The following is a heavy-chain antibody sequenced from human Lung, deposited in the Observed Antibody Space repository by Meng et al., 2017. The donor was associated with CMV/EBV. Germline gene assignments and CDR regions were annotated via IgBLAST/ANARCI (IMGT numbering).Heavy chain of an antibody. Sequence: ASVXVSCKASGYRFSAHYMHWVRQAPGQGLEWMGWINPNNGGTKYAQKFQGRVTMTRDTSISTVYMELSRLRSEDTAVYFCARDLFQFVDDLGQGTLVTVSS. D-gene: IGHD3-3*01. CDR1: GYRFSAHY. CDR3: ARDLFQFVDD. CDR2: INPNNGGT. V-gene: IGHV1-2*02. J-gene: IGHJ4*01.